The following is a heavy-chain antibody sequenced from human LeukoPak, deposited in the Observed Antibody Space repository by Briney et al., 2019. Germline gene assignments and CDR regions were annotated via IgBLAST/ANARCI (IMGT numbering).Heavy chain of an antibody. J-gene: IGHJ5*02. V-gene: IGHV4-30-4*08. CDR2: IYYSGST. D-gene: IGHD3-10*01. CDR3: ARMPPKGWFGEFNWFDP. CDR1: GGSISSGDYY. Sequence: SETLSLTCTVSGGSISSGDYYWGWIRQPPGKGLEWIGYIYYSGSTYYNPSLKSRVTISVDTSKNQFSLKLSSVTAADTAVYYCARMPPKGWFGEFNWFDPWGQGTLVTVSS.